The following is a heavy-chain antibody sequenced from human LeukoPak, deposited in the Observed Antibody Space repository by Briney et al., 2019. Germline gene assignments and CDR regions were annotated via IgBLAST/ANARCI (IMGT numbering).Heavy chain of an antibody. CDR1: GGSISSYY. CDR2: IYYSGST. J-gene: IGHJ4*02. CDR3: ARVSPPPFGYSYGLFDY. D-gene: IGHD5-18*01. V-gene: IGHV4-59*08. Sequence: SETLSLTCTVSGGSISSYYWSWIRQPPGKGLEWIGYIYYSGSTNYNPSLKSRVTISVDTSKNQFSLKLSSVTAADTAVYYCARVSPPPFGYSYGLFDYWGQGTLVTVSS.